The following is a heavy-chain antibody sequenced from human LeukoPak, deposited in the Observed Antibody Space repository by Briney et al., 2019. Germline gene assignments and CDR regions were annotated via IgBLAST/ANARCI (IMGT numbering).Heavy chain of an antibody. CDR1: GFTFSSYW. CDR2: IKQDGSEK. J-gene: IGHJ3*02. V-gene: IGHV3-7*03. CDR3: VRGHNSFDI. Sequence: GGSLRLSCAASGFTFSSYWMSWVRQAPGKGLEWVANIKQDGSEKYYVDSVKGRFTISRDNAKNSLYLQMNSLKTEDTAVYYCVRGHNSFDIWGQGTMVTVSS. D-gene: IGHD5-24*01.